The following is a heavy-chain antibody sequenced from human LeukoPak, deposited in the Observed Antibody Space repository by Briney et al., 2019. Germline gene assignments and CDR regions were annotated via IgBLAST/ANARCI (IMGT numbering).Heavy chain of an antibody. Sequence: ASVKVSCKASGYTFTSYDINWVRQATGQGLEWMGWMNPNSGNTGYAQKFQGRVTMTRNTSISTAYTELSSLRSEDTAVYYCARVDYGDYVADYWGQGTLVTVSS. CDR2: MNPNSGNT. CDR1: GYTFTSYD. D-gene: IGHD4-17*01. J-gene: IGHJ4*02. V-gene: IGHV1-8*01. CDR3: ARVDYGDYVADY.